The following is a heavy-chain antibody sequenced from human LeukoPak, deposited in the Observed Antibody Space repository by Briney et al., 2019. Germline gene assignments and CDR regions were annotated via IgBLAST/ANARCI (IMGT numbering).Heavy chain of an antibody. CDR2: IYTSGST. CDR3: ARDPEVSDVAGASP. Sequence: SETLSLTCSVSGGSIRSYFWSWIRQPAGKGLEWIGRIYTSGSTDYNPSLRSRVSMSVDTSKNQVSLKLSSVTAADTAVYYCARDPEVSDVAGASPWGQGTLVTVSS. J-gene: IGHJ5*02. D-gene: IGHD6-19*01. V-gene: IGHV4-4*07. CDR1: GGSIRSYF.